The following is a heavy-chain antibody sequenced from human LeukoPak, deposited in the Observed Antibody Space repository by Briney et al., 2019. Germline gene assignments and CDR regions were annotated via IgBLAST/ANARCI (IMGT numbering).Heavy chain of an antibody. V-gene: IGHV3-7*01. CDR2: IKQDGSEK. CDR3: AREVGATPWFDP. CDR1: GFTFGSYW. J-gene: IGHJ5*02. D-gene: IGHD1-26*01. Sequence: GGSLRLSCAASGFTFGSYWMSWVRQAPGKGLEWVANIKQDGSEKYYVDSVKGRFTISRDNAKNSLYLQMNSLRAEDTAVYYCAREVGATPWFDPWGQGTLVTVSS.